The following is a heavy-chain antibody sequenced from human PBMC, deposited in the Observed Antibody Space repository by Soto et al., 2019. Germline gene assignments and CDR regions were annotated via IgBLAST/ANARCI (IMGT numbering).Heavy chain of an antibody. CDR2: IYHSGST. CDR3: ATVDCTGGSCYFDY. D-gene: IGHD2-8*02. Sequence: QLQLQESGSGLVKPSQTLSLTCAVSGGSISSGGYSWTWIRQPPGKGLECIGYIYHSGSTYYNPSLRSRVTLSVDRSKNQFSVKLSSVTAADTAVYYCATVDCTGGSCYFDYWGQGTLVTVSS. V-gene: IGHV4-30-2*01. CDR1: GGSISSGGYS. J-gene: IGHJ4*02.